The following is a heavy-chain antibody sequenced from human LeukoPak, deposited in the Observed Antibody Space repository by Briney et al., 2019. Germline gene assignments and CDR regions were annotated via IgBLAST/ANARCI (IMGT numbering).Heavy chain of an antibody. V-gene: IGHV4-59*08. CDR1: GGAIRTSP. Sequence: SETLSLTCTVSGGAIRTSPWTCIRQPPGKGLEYIVYLNYTGNANYSPSLKSRVTMSLDTSKKQFSLKLRSVTAADTAVYYCARLNHYDRSGYFSPNGFDIWGQGTMVTVSS. D-gene: IGHD3-22*01. CDR2: LNYTGNA. CDR3: ARLNHYDRSGYFSPNGFDI. J-gene: IGHJ3*02.